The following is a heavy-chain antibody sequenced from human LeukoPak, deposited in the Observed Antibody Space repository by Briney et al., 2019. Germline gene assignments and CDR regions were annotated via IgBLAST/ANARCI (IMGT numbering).Heavy chain of an antibody. V-gene: IGHV4-30-2*05. CDR2: IYYSGST. CDR3: ASADCTL. CDR1: GGSISSGGYS. D-gene: IGHD2-8*01. J-gene: IGHJ4*02. Sequence: SETLSPTCAVSGGSISSGGYSWSWIRQPPGKGLEWIGYIYYSGSTYYNPSLKSRVTISVDTSKNQFSLKLSSVTAADTAVYYCASADCTLWGQGTLATVSS.